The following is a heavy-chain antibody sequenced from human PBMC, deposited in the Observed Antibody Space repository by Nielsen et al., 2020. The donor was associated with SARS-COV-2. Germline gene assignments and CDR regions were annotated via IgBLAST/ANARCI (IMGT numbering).Heavy chain of an antibody. J-gene: IGHJ3*02. CDR1: GGSISSSSYY. CDR2: IYYSGST. Sequence: GSLRLSCTVSGGSISSSSYYWGWIRQPPGKGLEWIGSIYYSGSTYYNPSLKSRVTISVDTSKNQFSLKLSSVTAADTAVYYCARHPRRHDAFDIWGQGTMVTVSS. CDR3: ARHPRRHDAFDI. V-gene: IGHV4-39*01.